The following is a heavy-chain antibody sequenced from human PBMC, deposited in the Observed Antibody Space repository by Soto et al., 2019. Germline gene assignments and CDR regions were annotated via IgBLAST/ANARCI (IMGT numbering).Heavy chain of an antibody. J-gene: IGHJ4*02. CDR2: ISGSGGST. CDR1: GFTFSSYA. D-gene: IGHD3-3*01. V-gene: IGHV3-23*01. CDR3: AKESDFGVVIPYYFDY. Sequence: LRLSCAASGFTFSSYAMSWVRQAPGRGLEWVSAISGSGGSTYYADSVKGRFTISRDNSKNTLYLQMNSLRAEDTAVYYCAKESDFGVVIPYYFDYWGQGTLVTVSS.